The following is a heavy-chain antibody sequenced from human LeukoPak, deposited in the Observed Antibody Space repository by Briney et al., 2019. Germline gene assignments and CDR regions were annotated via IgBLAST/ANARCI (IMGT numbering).Heavy chain of an antibody. CDR3: ARPIYYYDRSGEYDY. CDR1: GYSISNGYY. Sequence: PSETLSLTCTVSGYSISNGYYWGWIRQPPGKGLEWIGSIYHSGSTYYNPSLKSRVTISVDTSKNQFSLKLSSVTAADTAVYYCARPIYYYDRSGEYDYWGQGTLVTVSS. D-gene: IGHD3-22*01. V-gene: IGHV4-38-2*02. CDR2: IYHSGST. J-gene: IGHJ4*02.